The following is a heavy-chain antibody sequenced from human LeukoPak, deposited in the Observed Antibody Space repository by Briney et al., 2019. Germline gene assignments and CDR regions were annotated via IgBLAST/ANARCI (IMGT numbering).Heavy chain of an antibody. CDR1: GGSISSGGYY. D-gene: IGHD1-26*01. J-gene: IGHJ5*02. CDR3: ARGNPTTGWFDP. V-gene: IGHV4-30-2*01. CDR2: IYHSGST. Sequence: SETLSLTCTVSGGSISSGGYYWSWIRQPPGKGLEWIGYIYHSGSTYYNPSLKSRVTISVDRSKNQFSLKLSSVTAADTAVYYCARGNPTTGWFDPWGQGTLVTVSS.